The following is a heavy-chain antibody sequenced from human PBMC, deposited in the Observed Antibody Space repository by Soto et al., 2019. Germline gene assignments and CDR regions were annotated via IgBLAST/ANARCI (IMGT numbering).Heavy chain of an antibody. CDR2: LIPVFGTR. V-gene: IGHV1-69*12. Sequence: QVQLVQSGAEVKKPGSSVTVSCKASGDTFNSYAVSWVRQAPGQGLEWMGVLIPVFGTRNYAQKFQGRLTISADDSTSTIYMELRSLRSGDTAVYYCAGDWECTGGSCDLRGGWFDPWGQGTLVTVSS. J-gene: IGHJ5*02. D-gene: IGHD2-15*01. CDR1: GDTFNSYA. CDR3: AGDWECTGGSCDLRGGWFDP.